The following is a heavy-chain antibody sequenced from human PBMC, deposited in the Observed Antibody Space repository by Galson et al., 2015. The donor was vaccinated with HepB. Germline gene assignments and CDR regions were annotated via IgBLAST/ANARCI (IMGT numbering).Heavy chain of an antibody. J-gene: IGHJ4*02. CDR2: ISYDGSNK. CDR1: GFTFSSYA. CDR3: AKVRGGGVTYSSSWSLVY. D-gene: IGHD6-13*01. Sequence: SLRLSYAASGFTFSSYAMHWVRQAPGKGLEWVAVISYDGSNKYYADAVTGRFTISRDNSKNTLYLQMNSLRAEDTPVYFCAKVRGGGVTYSSSWSLVYWGKGTLVPASS. V-gene: IGHV3-30-3*01.